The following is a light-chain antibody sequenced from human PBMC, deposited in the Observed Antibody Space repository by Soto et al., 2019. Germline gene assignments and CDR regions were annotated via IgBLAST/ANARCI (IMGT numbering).Light chain of an antibody. CDR3: QQYGTSEII. CDR1: QNLSNSF. Sequence: VLTQSPGTLSLSPGERATLSCRASQNLSNSFIAWYQQKPGQAPRLLIYDTSSRATGVPDRYRASGSGTDFTLTISRLEPEDFAVFFCQQYGTSEIIFGQGTRLEIK. J-gene: IGKJ5*01. CDR2: DTS. V-gene: IGKV3-20*01.